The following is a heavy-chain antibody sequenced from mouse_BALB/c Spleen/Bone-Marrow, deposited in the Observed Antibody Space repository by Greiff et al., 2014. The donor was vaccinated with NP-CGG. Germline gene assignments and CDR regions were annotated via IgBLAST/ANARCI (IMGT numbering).Heavy chain of an antibody. CDR1: GYTFTTYT. J-gene: IGHJ3*01. D-gene: IGHD1-1*01. CDR3: ARSEDYNYACFEY. V-gene: IGHV1-4*01. CDR2: INPSSDYN. Sequence: VQLQQSGAELARPGASVKMSCRASGYTFTTYTVQWVKQRPGQGLEWIGYINPSSDYNNYKQKFKDRVTLTAEKSTSTAYMQMSSLTSEDSAIYYCARSEDYNYACFEYWGQGTLVTVSA.